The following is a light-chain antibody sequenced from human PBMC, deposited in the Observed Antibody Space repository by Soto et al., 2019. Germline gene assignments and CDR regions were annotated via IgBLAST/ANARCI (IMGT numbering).Light chain of an antibody. Sequence: EIVLTQSPGTLSLSPGERATLSCRASQSVSRSYLAWYQQTPGQAPRLLIYGASSRATGIPDRFSGSGSGTDFTLTISRLEPEDFAVYYCQQYGSSPPYTFGQGTKLEIK. V-gene: IGKV3-20*01. CDR1: QSVSRSY. CDR3: QQYGSSPPYT. CDR2: GAS. J-gene: IGKJ2*01.